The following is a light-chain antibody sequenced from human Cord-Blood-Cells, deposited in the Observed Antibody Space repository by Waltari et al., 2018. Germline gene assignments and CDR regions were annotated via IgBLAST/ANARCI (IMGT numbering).Light chain of an antibody. J-gene: IGLJ1*01. Sequence: QSALTQPASVSGSPGQSITISCTGTSSDVGSYNLLSWYQQPPGKAPKLMIYEGSKRPSGVSNRFSGSKSGNTASLTISGLQAEDEADYYCCSYAGSSTFYVFGTGTKVTVL. CDR3: CSYAGSSTFYV. CDR1: SSDVGSYNL. V-gene: IGLV2-23*03. CDR2: EGS.